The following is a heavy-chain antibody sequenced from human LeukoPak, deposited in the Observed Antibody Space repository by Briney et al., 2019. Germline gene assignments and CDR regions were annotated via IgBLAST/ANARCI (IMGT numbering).Heavy chain of an antibody. J-gene: IGHJ5*02. D-gene: IGHD3-16*01. CDR1: GDSITTNSYW. CDR2: IYSSGNS. Sequence: KTSETLSLTCSISGDSITTNSYWWGWIRQSPGKGLEWIGSIYSSGNSYYNPSLKTRATISPDTSKNQYSLRLTSVTAADTAIYYCARRGIWDLQIGNWFDPRGKGILVIVSS. CDR3: ARRGIWDLQIGNWFDP. V-gene: IGHV4-39*01.